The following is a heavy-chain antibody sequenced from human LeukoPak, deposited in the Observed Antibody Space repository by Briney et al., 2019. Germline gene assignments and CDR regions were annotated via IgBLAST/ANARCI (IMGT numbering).Heavy chain of an antibody. CDR1: GFTFSSYS. CDR2: ISSSSSYI. Sequence: GGSLRLSCAASGFTFSSYSMNWVRQAPGKGLEWVSSISSSSSYIYYADSVKGRFTISRDNAKNSLYLQMNSLRAEDTAVYYCARAGVHIVRRLNAFDIWGQGTMVTVSS. J-gene: IGHJ3*02. V-gene: IGHV3-21*01. CDR3: ARAGVHIVRRLNAFDI. D-gene: IGHD3-10*01.